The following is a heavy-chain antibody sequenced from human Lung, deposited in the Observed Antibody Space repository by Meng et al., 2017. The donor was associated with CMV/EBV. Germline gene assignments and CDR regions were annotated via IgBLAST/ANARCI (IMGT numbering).Heavy chain of an antibody. Sequence: GGSLGLXCAASGFTFSDYYMTWVRRAPGKGLEWISYISSSGDIILYADSVKGRFTISRDNAEKSLYLQMNSLRAEDTALYFCARCKIYDFSFYGMDVWGQGTTVTVSS. CDR2: ISSSGDII. J-gene: IGHJ6*02. V-gene: IGHV3-11*04. CDR3: ARCKIYDFSFYGMDV. CDR1: GFTFSDYY. D-gene: IGHD3-3*01.